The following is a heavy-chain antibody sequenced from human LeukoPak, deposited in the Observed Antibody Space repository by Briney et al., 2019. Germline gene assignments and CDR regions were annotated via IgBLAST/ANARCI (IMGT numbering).Heavy chain of an antibody. CDR2: ISAYNGNT. V-gene: IGHV1-18*01. Sequence: GASVKVSCKASGYTFTSYGISWVRQAPGQGLEWMGWISAYNGNTNYAQKLQGRVTMTTDTSTSTAYMELRSLRSDDTAVYYCARLDNYYDSSGYLNAFDIWGQGTMVTVSS. CDR3: ARLDNYYDSSGYLNAFDI. D-gene: IGHD3-22*01. CDR1: GYTFTSYG. J-gene: IGHJ3*02.